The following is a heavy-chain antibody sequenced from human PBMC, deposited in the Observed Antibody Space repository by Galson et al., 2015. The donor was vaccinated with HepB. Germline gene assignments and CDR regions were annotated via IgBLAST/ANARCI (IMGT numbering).Heavy chain of an antibody. CDR2: IQGDGSEK. V-gene: IGHV3-7*01. Sequence: SLRLSCAASGFTFSTSCMSWVRLAPGKGLEWVSNIQGDGSEKYYVDSVKGRFTISRDNAKNSLYLQMNSLRAEDTAVYYCARDQSPICDYGGQGTLVTASS. D-gene: IGHD3-9*01. CDR3: ARDQSPICDY. CDR1: GFTFSTSC. J-gene: IGHJ4*02.